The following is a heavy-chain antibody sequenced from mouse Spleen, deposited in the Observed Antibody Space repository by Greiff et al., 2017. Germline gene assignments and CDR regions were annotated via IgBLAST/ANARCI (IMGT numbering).Heavy chain of an antibody. D-gene: IGHD1-1*01. CDR2: IWSDGST. CDR3: ARNPYGSSYVYYAMDY. Sequence: VQLQQSGPGLVAPSQSLSITCTVSGFSLTSYGVHWVRQPPGKGLEWLVVIWSDGSTTYNSALKSRLSISKDNSKSQVFLKMNSLQTDDTAMYYCARNPYGSSYVYYAMDYWGQGTSVTVSS. CDR1: GFSLTSYG. V-gene: IGHV2-6*02. J-gene: IGHJ4*01.